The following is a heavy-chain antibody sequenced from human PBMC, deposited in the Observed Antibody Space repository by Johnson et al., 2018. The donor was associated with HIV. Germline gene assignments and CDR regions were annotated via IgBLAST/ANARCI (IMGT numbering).Heavy chain of an antibody. CDR3: AKEALRGGEYDAFDI. Sequence: QMQLVESGGGLVQPGGSLRLSCAASGFTFSSYDMHWVRQAPGKGLEWVSVIYSGGSSTSYADSVKGRFTISRDNAKNTLYLQMNSLRAEDTAVYYCAKEALRGGEYDAFDIWGQGTMCTVSS. D-gene: IGHD2-15*01. CDR1: GFTFSSYD. V-gene: IGHV3-NL1*01. J-gene: IGHJ3*02. CDR2: IYSGGSST.